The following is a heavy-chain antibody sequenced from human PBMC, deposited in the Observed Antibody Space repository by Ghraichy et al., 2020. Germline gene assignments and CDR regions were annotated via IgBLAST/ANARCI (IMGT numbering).Heavy chain of an antibody. CDR2: IYHGGTT. CDR3: ARGGDFWSGNYLAFDY. J-gene: IGHJ4*02. Sequence: ESLNISCAVSGGSISSSSWWSWVRQPPGKGLEWIGDIYHGGTTDYNPSLKSRVTISVDKSKSQFSLKLRSVTAADTAVYYCARGGDFWSGNYLAFDYWGQGLLVTISS. D-gene: IGHD3-3*01. CDR1: GGSISSSSW. V-gene: IGHV4-4*02.